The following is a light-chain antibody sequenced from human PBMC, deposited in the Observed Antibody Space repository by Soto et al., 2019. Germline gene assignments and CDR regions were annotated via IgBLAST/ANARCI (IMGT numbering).Light chain of an antibody. CDR2: DVT. CDR3: SSFTGFSYV. Sequence: QSALTQPASVSGSPGQSITISCTGTSSDVGNNNYVSWYQQNPGKAPKLIICDVTDRPSGVSNRFSGSKSGNTASLTISGLQADDEADYYCSSFTGFSYVCGTGTKVTVL. CDR1: SSDVGNNNY. J-gene: IGLJ1*01. V-gene: IGLV2-14*01.